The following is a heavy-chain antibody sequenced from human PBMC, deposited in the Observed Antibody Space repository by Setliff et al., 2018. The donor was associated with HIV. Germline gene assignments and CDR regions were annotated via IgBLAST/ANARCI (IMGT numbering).Heavy chain of an antibody. CDR1: SGSMTSTGYY. CDR2: IYYSGRT. D-gene: IGHD3-10*01. CDR3: ARVITMVWTTFDP. V-gene: IGHV4-39*07. J-gene: IGHJ5*02. Sequence: TLSLTCTVSSGSMTSTGYYWGWIRQPPGQGLEWIGSIYYSGRTYYKPSLESRVTISIDTSKSQFSLELRSVTAADTAVYYCARVITMVWTTFDPWGQGTLVTVSS.